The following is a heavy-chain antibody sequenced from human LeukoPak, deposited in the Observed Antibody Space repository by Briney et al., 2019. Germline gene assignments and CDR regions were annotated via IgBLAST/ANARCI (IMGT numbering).Heavy chain of an antibody. CDR2: IRGNGVGT. D-gene: IGHD2-2*01. J-gene: IGHJ4*02. V-gene: IGHV3-23*01. Sequence: PGGSLRLSCAASGFTFSSFAMRWVRQAPGKGLEWVSSIRGNGVGTYYADSVKGRFTISRDNSKNSLNLQMNSLRVEDTAVYYCAKRGSTTYHFDSWGQGTLVIVSS. CDR1: GFTFSSFA. CDR3: AKRGSTTYHFDS.